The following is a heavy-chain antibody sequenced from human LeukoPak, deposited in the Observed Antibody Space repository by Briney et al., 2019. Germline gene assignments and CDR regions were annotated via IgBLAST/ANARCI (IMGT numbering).Heavy chain of an antibody. CDR3: ARRGSSIQYYFDY. D-gene: IGHD6-13*01. CDR2: INHSGST. V-gene: IGHV4-34*01. CDR1: GGSFSGYY. Sequence: SETLSLTCAVYGGSFSGYYWSWIRQPPGKGLEWIGEINHSGSTNYNPSLKSRVPISVDTSKNQFSLKLSSVTAADTAVYYCARRGSSIQYYFDYWGQGTTVTVSS. J-gene: IGHJ4*03.